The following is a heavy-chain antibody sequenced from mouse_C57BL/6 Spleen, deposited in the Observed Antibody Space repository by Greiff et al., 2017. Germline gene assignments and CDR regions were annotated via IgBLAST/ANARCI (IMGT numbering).Heavy chain of an antibody. J-gene: IGHJ3*01. V-gene: IGHV1-55*01. D-gene: IGHD2-5*01. Sequence: QVQLQQPGAELVKPGASVKMSCKASGYTFTSYWITWVKQRPGQGLEWIGDIYPGSGSTNYNAKFKGKATFTADTSSNTAYMQLSSLTTEDSAIYYCARGNYSNCAYWGQGTLVTVSA. CDR2: IYPGSGST. CDR3: ARGNYSNCAY. CDR1: GYTFTSYW.